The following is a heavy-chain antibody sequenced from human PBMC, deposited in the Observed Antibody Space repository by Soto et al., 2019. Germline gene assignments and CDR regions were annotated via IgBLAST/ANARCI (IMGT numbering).Heavy chain of an antibody. CDR2: INHSGST. V-gene: IGHV4-34*01. J-gene: IGHJ5*02. CDR3: ARGWVRNWFDP. CDR1: GGSYSGYY. Sequence: QVQLQQWGAGLLKPSETLSLTCAVYGGSYSGYYWSWIRQPPGKGLEWIGEINHSGSTNYNPSLKSRVTISVDTSKNQFSLKLSSVTAADTAVYYCARGWVRNWFDPWGQGTLVTVS. D-gene: IGHD1-1*01.